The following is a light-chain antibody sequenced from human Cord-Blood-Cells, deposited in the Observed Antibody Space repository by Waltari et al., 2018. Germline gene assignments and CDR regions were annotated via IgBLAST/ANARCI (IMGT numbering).Light chain of an antibody. CDR2: EVS. Sequence: QSALTQTASVSGSPGQSITISCTATRSDVGGYNYVSCYQPHPGKAPKLMIYEVSNRPSGVSNRFSGSKSGNTASLTISGLQVEDEADYYCSSYTSSSNLEFGGGTKLTVL. J-gene: IGLJ3*02. V-gene: IGLV2-14*01. CDR1: RSDVGGYNY. CDR3: SSYTSSSNLE.